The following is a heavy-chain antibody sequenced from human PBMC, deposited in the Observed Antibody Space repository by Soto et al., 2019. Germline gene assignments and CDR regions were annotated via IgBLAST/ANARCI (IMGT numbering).Heavy chain of an antibody. J-gene: IGHJ6*01. V-gene: IGHV3-23*01. Sequence: GSLRLSCAASGFTFSNYALSWVRQAPGKGLEWVSAISGSAGNTYYADSVMGRFSISRDNSKNTLYLRLNSLRAEDTALYFCARTTRPHSANCYYGLDVWGQGTTVTVSS. CDR3: ARTTRPHSANCYYGLDV. CDR1: GFTFSNYA. CDR2: ISGSAGNT.